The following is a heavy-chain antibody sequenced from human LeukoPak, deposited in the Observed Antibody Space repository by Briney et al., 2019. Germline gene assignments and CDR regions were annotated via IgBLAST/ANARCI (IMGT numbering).Heavy chain of an antibody. CDR3: ARGNSYGSLDY. CDR2: INHSGST. V-gene: IGHV4-34*01. J-gene: IGHJ4*02. D-gene: IGHD5-18*01. CDR1: GGSFSGYY. Sequence: SETLSLTCAVYGGSFSGYYWSWIRQPPGKGLEWIGEINHSGSTNYNPSLKSRVTISVDTSKNQFSLKLSSVTAADTAVYYCARGNSYGSLDYWGQGTLVTVSS.